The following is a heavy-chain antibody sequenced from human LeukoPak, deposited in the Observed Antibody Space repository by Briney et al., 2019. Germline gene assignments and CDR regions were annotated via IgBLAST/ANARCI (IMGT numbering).Heavy chain of an antibody. D-gene: IGHD4-11*01. CDR2: IYHSGST. J-gene: IGHJ6*03. Sequence: SETLSLTCTVSGGSISSSSYYWGWIRQPPGKGLEWIGSIYHSGSTYYNPSLKSRVTISVDTSKNQFSLKLSSVTAADTAVYYCAREASTTGPPYYYYYMDVWAKGPRSPSP. V-gene: IGHV4-39*07. CDR1: GGSISSSSYY. CDR3: AREASTTGPPYYYYYMDV.